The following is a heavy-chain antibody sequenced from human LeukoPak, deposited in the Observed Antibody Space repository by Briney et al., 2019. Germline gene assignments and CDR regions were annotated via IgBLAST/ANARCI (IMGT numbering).Heavy chain of an antibody. Sequence: GGSLRLSCAASGFTFSGFGMHWVRQAPGRGLEWVAIIWNDGGNEFYADSVRGRYTIFRDNSKNTLYLQMNRLRAEDTAVYYCARDLGLAPAGCFDYWGQGTLVTVSS. CDR2: IWNDGGNE. D-gene: IGHD6-13*01. CDR3: ARDLGLAPAGCFDY. V-gene: IGHV3-33*01. J-gene: IGHJ4*02. CDR1: GFTFSGFG.